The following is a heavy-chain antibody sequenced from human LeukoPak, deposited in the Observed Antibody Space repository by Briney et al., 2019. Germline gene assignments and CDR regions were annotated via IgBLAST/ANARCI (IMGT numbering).Heavy chain of an antibody. J-gene: IGHJ5*02. CDR3: ATSPGADYGGDHWFDP. V-gene: IGHV4-39*01. Sequence: PSETLSHTCTVSGGSITSNHYYWGWIRQPPGKGLEWIGSISYGGSTHYNPSLKSRVTMSVDTSKNQFSLKLRSVTATDTAVYHCATSPGADYGGDHWFDPWGQGTLVTVSS. CDR1: GGSITSNHYY. CDR2: ISYGGST. D-gene: IGHD4-23*01.